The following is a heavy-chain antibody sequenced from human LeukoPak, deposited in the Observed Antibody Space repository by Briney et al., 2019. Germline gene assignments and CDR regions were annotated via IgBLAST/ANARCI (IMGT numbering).Heavy chain of an antibody. CDR2: ISHDGSNK. V-gene: IGHV3-30*18. D-gene: IGHD4-11*01. Sequence: PGGSLRLSCAASGFTFSSYGMRWVRQAPGKGLEWVAVISHDGSNKYHADSVKGRFTISRDNSKNTLYLQMNSLRAEDTAVYYCAKGGTVTEPFDYWGQGTLVTVSS. J-gene: IGHJ4*02. CDR3: AKGGTVTEPFDY. CDR1: GFTFSSYG.